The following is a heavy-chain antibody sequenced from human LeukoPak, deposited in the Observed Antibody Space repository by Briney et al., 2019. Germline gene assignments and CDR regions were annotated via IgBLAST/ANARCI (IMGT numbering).Heavy chain of an antibody. CDR1: RGSFSGYY. J-gene: IGHJ6*03. CDR3: ARGGVYMSAAWYRRDYYNMDV. CDR2: INLRGST. D-gene: IGHD6-13*01. V-gene: IGHV4-34*01. Sequence: PSETLSLTCAVYRGSFSGYYWTWIRQSASKGLEWLGEINLRGSTTYHPSHKSQVSLSLDPSKSQVSLRLHSVTAADTAVYYCARGGVYMSAAWYRRDYYNMDVWGTGTAVTVSS.